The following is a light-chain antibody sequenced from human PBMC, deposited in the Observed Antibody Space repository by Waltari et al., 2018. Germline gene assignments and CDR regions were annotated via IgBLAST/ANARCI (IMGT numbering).Light chain of an antibody. Sequence: QSALTQPASVSGSPGQSITISCTGTSNDVGGYNYVSWYQQHPGKPPKLMIYDVSNRPSGVSNRFSGSKSGNTASLTISGLQAEDEGNYYCSSYTSSTLVVFGGGTNLTVL. CDR1: SNDVGGYNY. J-gene: IGLJ2*01. CDR2: DVS. CDR3: SSYTSSTLVV. V-gene: IGLV2-14*03.